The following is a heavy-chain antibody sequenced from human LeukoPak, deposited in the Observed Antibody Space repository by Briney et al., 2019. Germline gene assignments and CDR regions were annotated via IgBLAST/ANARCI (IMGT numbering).Heavy chain of an antibody. D-gene: IGHD5-18*01. CDR2: INPNSGGT. CDR3: ARDGGRGYNYGLYYFDY. Sequence: EASVKVSCKASGYTFTGYYMHWVRQAPGQGLEWMGWINPNSGGTNYAQKFQGRVTMTRDTSISTAYMELTRLRSDDTAVYYCARDGGRGYNYGLYYFDYWGQGTLVTVSS. V-gene: IGHV1-2*02. CDR1: GYTFTGYY. J-gene: IGHJ4*02.